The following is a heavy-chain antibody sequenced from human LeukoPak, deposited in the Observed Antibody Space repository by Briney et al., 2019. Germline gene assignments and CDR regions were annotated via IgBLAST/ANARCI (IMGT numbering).Heavy chain of an antibody. D-gene: IGHD2/OR15-2a*01. V-gene: IGHV4-59*01. CDR2: IYYTGST. CDR3: ARGYYNSALGRFDY. CDR1: GGSISAYY. Sequence: SETLSLTCTVSGGSISAYYWSWIRQPPGKGLEWIGHIYYTGSTNYIPSLKSRVTISVDMSKNQFSLRLSSVTAADTALYYCARGYYNSALGRFDYWGQGTLVTVSS. J-gene: IGHJ4*02.